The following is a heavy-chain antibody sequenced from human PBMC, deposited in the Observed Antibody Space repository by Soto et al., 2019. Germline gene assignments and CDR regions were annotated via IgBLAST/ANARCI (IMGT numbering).Heavy chain of an antibody. J-gene: IGHJ6*02. CDR2: MNPNSGNT. V-gene: IGHV1-8*01. CDR3: ARGVEWVRGVEPMDV. D-gene: IGHD3-10*01. Sequence: ASVKFSCNASGYTFTSYDINWVRQATGQGLEWMGWMNPNSGNTGYAQKFQGRVTMTRNTSISTAYMELSSLGSEDTAVYYCARGVEWVRGVEPMDVWGQGTTVTVSS. CDR1: GYTFTSYD.